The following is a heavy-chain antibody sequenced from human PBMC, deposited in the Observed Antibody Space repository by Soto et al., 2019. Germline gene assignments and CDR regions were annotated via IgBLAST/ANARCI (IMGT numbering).Heavy chain of an antibody. D-gene: IGHD3-16*02. CDR2: IIPIFGTA. CDR3: AWDYVWGSYPRYYFDY. CDR1: GGTFSSYA. J-gene: IGHJ4*02. V-gene: IGHV1-69*12. Sequence: QVQLVQSGAEVKKPGSSVKVSCKASGGTFSSYAISWVRQAPGQGLEWMGGIIPIFGTANYAQKFQGRVTITADESTSTAYMELSSLRSEDTAVYYCAWDYVWGSYPRYYFDYWGQGTLVTVSS.